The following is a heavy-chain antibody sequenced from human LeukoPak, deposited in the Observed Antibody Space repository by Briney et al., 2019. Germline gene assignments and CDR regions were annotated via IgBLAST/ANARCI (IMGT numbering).Heavy chain of an antibody. CDR1: GDSVSSNSAA. D-gene: IGHD3-22*01. V-gene: IGHV6-1*01. Sequence: SQTLSLTCAISGDSVSSNSAAWNWIRQSPSRGLEWLGRTYYRSKWYNDYAVSVKSRITINPDTSKNQFSLQLNSVTPEDTAVYYCARDRSYYDSSGYIYYFDYWGQGTLVTVSS. CDR2: TYYRSKWYN. J-gene: IGHJ4*02. CDR3: ARDRSYYDSSGYIYYFDY.